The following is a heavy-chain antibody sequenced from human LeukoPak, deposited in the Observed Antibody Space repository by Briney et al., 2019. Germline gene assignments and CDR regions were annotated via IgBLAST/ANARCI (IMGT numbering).Heavy chain of an antibody. CDR1: GFTFSSYW. CDR3: ARDPFNGSGSYYYLY. V-gene: IGHV3-7*01. D-gene: IGHD3-10*01. Sequence: GGSLRLSCAASGFTFSSYWMSWVRQAPGKGLEWVANIKQDGSEKYYVDSVKGRFTISRDNAKNSLYLQINSLRAEDTAVYYCARDPFNGSGSYYYLYWGQGTLVTVSS. J-gene: IGHJ4*02. CDR2: IKQDGSEK.